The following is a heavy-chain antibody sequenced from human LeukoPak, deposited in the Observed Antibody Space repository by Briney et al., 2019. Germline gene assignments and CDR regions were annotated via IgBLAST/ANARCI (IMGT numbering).Heavy chain of an antibody. CDR2: IYHSGST. V-gene: IGHV4-4*02. CDR3: ARLSSSSSGLGGGG. CDR1: GGSISSSNW. Sequence: SETLSLTCAVSGGSISSSNWWSWVRQPPGKGLEWIGEIYHSGSTNYNPSLKSRVTISVDKSKNQFSLKLSSVTAADTAVYYCARLSSSSSGLGGGGWGQGTLVTVSS. D-gene: IGHD6-6*01. J-gene: IGHJ4*02.